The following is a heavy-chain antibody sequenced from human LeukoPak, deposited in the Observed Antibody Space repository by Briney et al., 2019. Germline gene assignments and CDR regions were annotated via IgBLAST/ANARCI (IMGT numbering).Heavy chain of an antibody. D-gene: IGHD2-15*01. CDR1: GGSFSGHY. J-gene: IGHJ3*02. CDR3: ARAMDIVVVVAATPPAFDI. V-gene: IGHV4-34*01. CDR2: INHSGST. Sequence: SETLSLTCAVYGGSFSGHYWSWIRQPPGKGLEWIGGINHSGSTNYNPSLKSRVTISVDTSKNQFSLKLSSVTAADTAVYYCARAMDIVVVVAATPPAFDIWGQGTMVTVSS.